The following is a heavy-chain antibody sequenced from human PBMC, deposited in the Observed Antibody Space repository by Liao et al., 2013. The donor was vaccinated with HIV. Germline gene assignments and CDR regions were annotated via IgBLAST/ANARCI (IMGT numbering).Heavy chain of an antibody. CDR1: GGSFSGYY. Sequence: QVQLQQWGAGLLKPSETLSLTCAVYGGSFSGYYWSWIRQPPGKGLEWIGEINHSGSTNYNPSLKSRVTISVDTSKNQFSLKLRSVTAADTAVYYCARAGHGVPAAYETPFDYWGQGTLVTVSS. CDR2: INHSGST. D-gene: IGHD2-2*01. V-gene: IGHV4-34*01. J-gene: IGHJ4*02. CDR3: ARAGHGVPAAYETPFDY.